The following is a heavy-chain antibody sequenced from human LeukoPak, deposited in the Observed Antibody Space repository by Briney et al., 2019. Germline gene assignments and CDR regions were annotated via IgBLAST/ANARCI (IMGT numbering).Heavy chain of an antibody. CDR3: ASSYGGNSDYYYYYMDV. CDR2: IIPIVGTA. D-gene: IGHD4-23*01. Sequence: GASVKVSCKASGGTFSSYAISWVRQAPGQGLEWMGGIIPIVGTANYAQKFQGRVTITTDESTSTAYMELSSLRSEDTAVYYCASSYGGNSDYYYYYMDVWGKGTTVTVSS. V-gene: IGHV1-69*05. CDR1: GGTFSSYA. J-gene: IGHJ6*03.